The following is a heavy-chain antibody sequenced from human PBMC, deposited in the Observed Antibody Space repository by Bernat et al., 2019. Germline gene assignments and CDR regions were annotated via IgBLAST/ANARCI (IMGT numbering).Heavy chain of an antibody. D-gene: IGHD6-19*01. Sequence: EVQLLESGGGLEQPGGSLRLSCAASGFIFSSYAMSWVRQAPGKGLESVSGISGSGGSTYYAASVKGRFTISRDNSKNTLYLQMNSLRAEDTAVYYCARSNQWLVRWFDPWGQGTLVTVSS. CDR2: ISGSGGST. V-gene: IGHV3-23*01. CDR3: ARSNQWLVRWFDP. J-gene: IGHJ5*02. CDR1: GFIFSSYA.